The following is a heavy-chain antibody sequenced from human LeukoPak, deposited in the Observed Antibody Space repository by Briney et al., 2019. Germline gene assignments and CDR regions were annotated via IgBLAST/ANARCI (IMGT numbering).Heavy chain of an antibody. J-gene: IGHJ4*02. CDR2: INHSGST. V-gene: IGHV4-34*01. D-gene: IGHD3-10*01. CDR3: ARGNTPDYYGSGSYYSYFGY. CDR1: GGSFSGYY. Sequence: SETLSLTCAVYGGSFSGYYWSWIRQPPGKGLEWIGEINHSGSTNYNPSLKSRVTISVDTSKNQFSLKLSSVTAADTAVYYCARGNTPDYYGSGSYYSYFGYWGQGTLVTVSS.